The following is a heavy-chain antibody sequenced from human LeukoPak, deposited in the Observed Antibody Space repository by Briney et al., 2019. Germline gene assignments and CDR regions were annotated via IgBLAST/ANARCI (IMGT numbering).Heavy chain of an antibody. CDR2: IIPIFGTA. CDR1: GGTFSSYA. J-gene: IGHJ6*02. V-gene: IGHV1-69*13. CDR3: ARGRRGDGYVYYYYYGMDV. D-gene: IGHD3-22*01. Sequence: ASVKVSCKASGGTFSSYAISWVRQAPGQGLEWMGGIIPIFGTANYAQKFQGRVTITADESTSTAYMELSSLRSEDTAVYYCARGRRGDGYVYYYYYGMDVWGQGTTVTVSS.